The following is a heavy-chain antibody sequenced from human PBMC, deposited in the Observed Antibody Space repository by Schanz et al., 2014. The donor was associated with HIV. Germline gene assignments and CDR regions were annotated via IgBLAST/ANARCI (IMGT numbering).Heavy chain of an antibody. V-gene: IGHV4-34*02. Sequence: QLHLEQRGAGQLRPSETLHLTCAVSGGSLDDYSWAWFRQSPGKGLDWIGEITHDGRPTYNPSLRGRVSVSLDWSRDQFSLSLSSMSAADAATYFCARVELTARRRKLGSSGQILYFYFGVDVWGQGTTVTVSS. J-gene: IGHJ6*01. CDR2: ITHDGRP. D-gene: IGHD3-3*01. CDR3: ARVELTARRRKLGSSGQILYFYFGVDV. CDR1: GGSLDDYS.